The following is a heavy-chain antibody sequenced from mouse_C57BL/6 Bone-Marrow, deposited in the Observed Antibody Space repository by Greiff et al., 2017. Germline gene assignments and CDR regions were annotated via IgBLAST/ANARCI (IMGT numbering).Heavy chain of an antibody. V-gene: IGHV1-7*01. CDR3: AREYYGSGYFDV. CDR1: GYSFTSSW. Sequence: VQLQQSGAELAKPGASVRLSCKASGYSFTSSWMHLVKQRPGQGLEWIGYINPSSGYTKYNQKFKDKATLTADKSASTAYMQLSSLTYEDSAVYYCAREYYGSGYFDVWGTGTTVTVSS. J-gene: IGHJ1*03. D-gene: IGHD1-1*01. CDR2: INPSSGYT.